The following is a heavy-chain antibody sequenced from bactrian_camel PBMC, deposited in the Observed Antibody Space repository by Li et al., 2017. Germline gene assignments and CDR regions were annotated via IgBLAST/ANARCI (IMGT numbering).Heavy chain of an antibody. J-gene: IGHJ4*01. CDR1: GYTYTDAC. CDR3: ATDIVY. V-gene: IGHV3S53*01. Sequence: HVQLVESGGGSVQAGGSLRLSCAASGYTYTDACMAWFRQAPGKKREGVAGLDDDGRTTYSDSVKGRFTISRDNAKNTLYLQLNSLKVEDTAMYYCATDIVYWGQGTQVTVS. CDR2: LDDDGRT.